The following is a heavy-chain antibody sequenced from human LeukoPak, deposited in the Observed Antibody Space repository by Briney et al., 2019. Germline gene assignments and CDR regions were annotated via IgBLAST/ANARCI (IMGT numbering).Heavy chain of an antibody. CDR3: AKRDTSGSYYFDY. J-gene: IGHJ4*02. D-gene: IGHD3-22*01. CDR1: GFTFSSYG. V-gene: IGHV3-30*18. Sequence: GGSLRLSCAASGFTFSSYGMHWVRQAPGKGLEWVAVISYDGSNKYYADSVKGRFTISRDNSKNTLYLQMNSLRAEDTAVYLCAKRDTSGSYYFDYWGQGTLVTVSS. CDR2: ISYDGSNK.